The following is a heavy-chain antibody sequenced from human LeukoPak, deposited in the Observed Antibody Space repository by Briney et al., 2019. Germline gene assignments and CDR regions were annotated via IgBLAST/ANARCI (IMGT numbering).Heavy chain of an antibody. J-gene: IGHJ4*02. CDR3: ARSGITMVRGVIMSAPFDY. Sequence: GSVKVSCKASGYTFTSYYMHWVRQAPGQGLEWMGIINPSGGSTSYAQKFQGRVTMTRDTSTSTVYMELSSLRSEDTAVYYYARSGITMVRGVIMSAPFDYWGQGTLVTVSS. CDR1: GYTFTSYY. D-gene: IGHD3-10*01. CDR2: INPSGGST. V-gene: IGHV1-46*01.